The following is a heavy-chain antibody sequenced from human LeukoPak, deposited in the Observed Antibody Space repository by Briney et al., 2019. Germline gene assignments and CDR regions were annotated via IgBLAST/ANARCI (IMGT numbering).Heavy chain of an antibody. V-gene: IGHV3-7*01. CDR3: AGDPDWLTQHKYFDY. J-gene: IGHJ4*02. D-gene: IGHD3-9*01. CDR1: GFTFSSYW. Sequence: PGGSLRLSCAASGFTFSSYWMSWVRQAPGKGLEWVANIKQDGSEKYYVDSVKGRFTISRDNAKNSLYLQMNSLRAEDTAVYYLAGDPDWLTQHKYFDYLGQGTLVTVSS. CDR2: IKQDGSEK.